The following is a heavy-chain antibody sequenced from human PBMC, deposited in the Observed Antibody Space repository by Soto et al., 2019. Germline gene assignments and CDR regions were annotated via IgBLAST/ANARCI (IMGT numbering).Heavy chain of an antibody. J-gene: IGHJ4*02. CDR1: GFSLSTSGVG. Sequence: QITLKESGPTRVKPTQTLTLTCTFSGFSLSTSGVGVGCIRQPPGKALERLALIYWDDDKRYNPSLKSRLTITKATSQNQVVLTMTNMDPVDTATYYCAHRVGLQGNWNGGYFDFWGQGALVTVSS. CDR3: AHRVGLQGNWNGGYFDF. D-gene: IGHD1-1*01. V-gene: IGHV2-5*02. CDR2: IYWDDDK.